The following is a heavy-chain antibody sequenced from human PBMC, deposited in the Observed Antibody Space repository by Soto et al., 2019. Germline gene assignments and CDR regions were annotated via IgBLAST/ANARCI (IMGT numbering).Heavy chain of an antibody. V-gene: IGHV3-30-3*01. CDR2: ISYDGSDK. CDR1: GLTFSRSA. Sequence: PGGSLRLSCAASGLTFSRSAMHWVRQAPGKGLEWVAVISYDGSDKFYADSVKGRFTISRDNSKNTIYLQMNSLRVEDTALYYCTRESSAYYCDYWGQGALVTVSS. D-gene: IGHD3-16*01. J-gene: IGHJ4*02. CDR3: TRESSAYYCDY.